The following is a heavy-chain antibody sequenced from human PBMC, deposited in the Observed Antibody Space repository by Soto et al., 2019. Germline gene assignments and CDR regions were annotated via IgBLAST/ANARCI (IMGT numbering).Heavy chain of an antibody. CDR3: ARGPSGDKVDY. J-gene: IGHJ4*02. Sequence: QVQLQEPGPRLVEPSQTLSLTCTVSGGSISSGDYYWSWIRQPPGTGLEWIGHIYHSGSTHINPSLKSRVTISVDMSKNQFSLKVNSVTAADTAVYYCARGPSGDKVDYWGQGTLVTVSS. D-gene: IGHD1-26*01. V-gene: IGHV4-30-4*01. CDR2: IYHSGST. CDR1: GGSISSGDYY.